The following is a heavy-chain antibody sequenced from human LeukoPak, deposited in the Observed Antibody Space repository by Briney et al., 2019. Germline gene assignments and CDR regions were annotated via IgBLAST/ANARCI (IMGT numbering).Heavy chain of an antibody. CDR3: ARVGIAAAESGDWFDP. V-gene: IGHV3-7*03. CDR2: IKQDGSEK. D-gene: IGHD6-13*01. J-gene: IGHJ5*02. Sequence: GGSLRLSCAASGFIFSSYWMNWIRQTPGKGLEWVASIKQDGSEKYYVDAVQGRFTISRDNAKNSLYLQMNSLRAEDTAVYYCARVGIAAAESGDWFDPWGQGTLVTVSS. CDR1: GFIFSSYW.